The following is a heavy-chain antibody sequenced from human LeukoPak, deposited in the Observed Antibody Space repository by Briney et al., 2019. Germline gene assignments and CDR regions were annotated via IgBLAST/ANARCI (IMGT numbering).Heavy chain of an antibody. D-gene: IGHD3-10*01. CDR1: GGSFSGYY. Sequence: SETLSLTCAVYGGSFSGYYWSWIRQPPGNGLEWIGEINHSGSTNYNPSLKSRVTISVDTSKNQYSLKLSSVTAADTAVYYCARGPRVRRWFDPWGQGTLVTVSS. CDR2: INHSGST. CDR3: ARGPRVRRWFDP. J-gene: IGHJ5*02. V-gene: IGHV4-34*01.